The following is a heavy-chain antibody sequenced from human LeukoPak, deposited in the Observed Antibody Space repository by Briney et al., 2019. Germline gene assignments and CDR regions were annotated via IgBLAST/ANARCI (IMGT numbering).Heavy chain of an antibody. CDR2: INPNSGGT. D-gene: IGHD5-12*01. Sequence: GASVKVSCKASGYTFTGYYMHWVRQAPGQGLEWMGWINPNSGGTNYAQKFQGRVTMTRDTSISTAYMELSRLRSDDTAVYYCARERYSGYGGHGNFDYWGQGTLVTVSS. V-gene: IGHV1-2*02. CDR3: ARERYSGYGGHGNFDY. J-gene: IGHJ4*02. CDR1: GYTFTGYY.